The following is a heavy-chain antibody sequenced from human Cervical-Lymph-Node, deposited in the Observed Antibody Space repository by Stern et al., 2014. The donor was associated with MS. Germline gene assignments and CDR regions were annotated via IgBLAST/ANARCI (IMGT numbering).Heavy chain of an antibody. V-gene: IGHV4-59*08. CDR2: IYDNGRT. J-gene: IGHJ4*02. CDR3: ARHPLLRWLDS. Sequence: QVQLQESGPGLVKPSETLSLTCSVSGGSISRHYWSWIRQPPGKGLEWIGYIYDNGRTKNNPSLESRVTISVDTSKNQVSLKLTSVTAADTAVYYCARHPLLRWLDSWGQGTLVTVSS. CDR1: GGSISRHY. D-gene: IGHD2-15*01.